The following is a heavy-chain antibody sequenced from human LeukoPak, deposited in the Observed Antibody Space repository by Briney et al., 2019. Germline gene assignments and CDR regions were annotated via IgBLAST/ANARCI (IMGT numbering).Heavy chain of an antibody. Sequence: ASVTVSFKASGYTFTSYGISWVRQAPGQGLEWMGWISAYNGNTNYAQKLQGRVTMTTDTSTSTAYMELRSLRSDDTAVYYCARTPGFSSSWLSDYWGQGTLVTVSS. V-gene: IGHV1-18*01. CDR1: GYTFTSYG. D-gene: IGHD6-13*01. CDR3: ARTPGFSSSWLSDY. CDR2: ISAYNGNT. J-gene: IGHJ4*02.